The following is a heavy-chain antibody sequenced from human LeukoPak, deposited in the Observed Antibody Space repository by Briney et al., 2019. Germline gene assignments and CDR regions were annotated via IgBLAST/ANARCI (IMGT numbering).Heavy chain of an antibody. D-gene: IGHD3-10*01. CDR2: IPYDGSNK. V-gene: IGHV3-30*18. Sequence: GRSLRLSCAASGFTFSSYGMHWVRQAPGKGLEWVAVIPYDGSNKYYADSVKGRFTISRDNSKNTLYLQMNSLRAEDTAVYYCAKEGYYGSGSENYYYYGMDVWGKGTTVTVSS. CDR1: GFTFSSYG. J-gene: IGHJ6*04. CDR3: AKEGYYGSGSENYYYYGMDV.